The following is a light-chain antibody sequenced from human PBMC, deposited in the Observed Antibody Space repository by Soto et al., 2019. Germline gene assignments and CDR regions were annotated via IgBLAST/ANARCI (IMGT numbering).Light chain of an antibody. CDR1: RTVHSN. J-gene: IGKJ1*01. Sequence: ELLMTQTPATVSVSPGDRAXLSCRASRTVHSNVAWYQHKPGQAPRLLIYGSSFRATGGPARCSGSGFGTDFTLTISSLQSEGFVVYYCQQYNNWPRTFGQGTKVDIK. V-gene: IGKV3-15*01. CDR3: QQYNNWPRT. CDR2: GSS.